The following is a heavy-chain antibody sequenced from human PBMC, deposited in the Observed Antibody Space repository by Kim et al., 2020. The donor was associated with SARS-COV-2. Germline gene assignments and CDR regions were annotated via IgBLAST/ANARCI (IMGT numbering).Heavy chain of an antibody. V-gene: IGHV4-34*01. CDR3: ARGFAYGSGSYYDIFDY. J-gene: IGHJ4*02. CDR2: ISHSGRT. Sequence: GLEWIGEISHSGRTNYNPSLKSRVTISVDTSKNQFSLKLSSVTAADTAVYYCARGFAYGSGSYYDIFDYWGQGTLVTVSS. D-gene: IGHD3-10*01.